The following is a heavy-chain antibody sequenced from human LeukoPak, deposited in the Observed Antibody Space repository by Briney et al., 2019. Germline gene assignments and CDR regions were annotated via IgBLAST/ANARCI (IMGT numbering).Heavy chain of an antibody. D-gene: IGHD3-10*01. Sequence: GGSLRLSCAASGFTFDDYGMSWVRQAPGKGLEWVSGINWNGGSTGYADSVKGRFTISRDNAKNSLYLLMNSLRAEDTALYYCARLWFGESPGDYWGQGTLVTVSS. CDR1: GFTFDDYG. V-gene: IGHV3-20*04. J-gene: IGHJ4*02. CDR3: ARLWFGESPGDY. CDR2: INWNGGST.